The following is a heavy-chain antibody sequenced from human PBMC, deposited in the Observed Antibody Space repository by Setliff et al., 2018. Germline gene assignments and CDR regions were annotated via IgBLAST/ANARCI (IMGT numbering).Heavy chain of an antibody. Sequence: ASVKVSCKTSGYTFTDYGITWVRQVPGQGLEWMGWINNYNFNTQYAQKFQGRVTVTTDTSTTTAYMELRSLRADDTAVYYCSRLVRYCTATTCQSVPGAEVWGQGTLVTVSS. V-gene: IGHV1-18*01. D-gene: IGHD2-8*02. CDR2: INNYNFNT. CDR1: GYTFTDYG. J-gene: IGHJ4*02. CDR3: SRLVRYCTATTCQSVPGAEV.